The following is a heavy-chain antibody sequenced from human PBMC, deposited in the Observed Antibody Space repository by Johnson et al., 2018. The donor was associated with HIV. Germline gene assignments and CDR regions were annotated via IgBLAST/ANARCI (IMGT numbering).Heavy chain of an antibody. V-gene: IGHV3-15*01. D-gene: IGHD4-17*01. CDR3: TTSIPIATTVIPTPDAFDI. J-gene: IGHJ3*02. CDR2: IKSKTDGGTT. Sequence: VQLVESGGGLVKPGGSLRLSCAASGFIFSNAWMSWVRQAPGKGLEWVGRIKSKTDGGTTDYAAPVKGRFTISRDDSKNTLYMQMNSLKTADTAVYYWTTSIPIATTVIPTPDAFDIWGQGTMVTVSS. CDR1: GFIFSNAW.